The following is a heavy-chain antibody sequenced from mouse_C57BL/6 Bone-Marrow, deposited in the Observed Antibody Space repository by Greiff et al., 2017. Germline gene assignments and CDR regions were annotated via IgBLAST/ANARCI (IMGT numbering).Heavy chain of an antibody. Sequence: EVQLQESGGGLVQPGGSLKLSCAASGFTFSDYYMYWVRQTPEKRLEWVAYISNGGGSTYYPDTVKGRFTISRDNAKNTLYLQMSRLKSEDTAMYYCASHLTTVVATDYAMDYWGQGTSVTVSS. V-gene: IGHV5-12*01. J-gene: IGHJ4*01. D-gene: IGHD1-1*01. CDR1: GFTFSDYY. CDR2: ISNGGGST. CDR3: ASHLTTVVATDYAMDY.